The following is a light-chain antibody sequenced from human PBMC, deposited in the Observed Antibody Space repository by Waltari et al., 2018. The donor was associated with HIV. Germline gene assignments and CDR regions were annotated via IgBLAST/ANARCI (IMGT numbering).Light chain of an antibody. CDR2: GAS. J-gene: IGKJ4*01. Sequence: EILMTQSPVPLSVSPGDRASLSCRASPSISTNLAWYQHKPGHAPRLLIYGASTRATGVPARFSGSGSGTEFTLTISSLQSEVFAVYYCQQYSKWPPLTFGGGTKVEIK. V-gene: IGKV3-15*01. CDR1: PSISTN. CDR3: QQYSKWPPLT.